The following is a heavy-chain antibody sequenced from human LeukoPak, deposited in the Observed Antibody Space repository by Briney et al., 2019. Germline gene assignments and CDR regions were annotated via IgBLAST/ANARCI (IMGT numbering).Heavy chain of an antibody. CDR2: ISAYNGNT. V-gene: IGHV1-18*01. CDR1: GYTFTSYG. D-gene: IGHD2-15*01. J-gene: IGHJ4*02. Sequence: GASVKVSRKASGYTFTSYGISWVRQAPGQGLEWMGWISAYNGNTNYAQKLQGRVTMTTDTSTSTAYMELRSLRSDDTAVYYCASTSPCSGGSCYPLGYWGQGTLVTVSS. CDR3: ASTSPCSGGSCYPLGY.